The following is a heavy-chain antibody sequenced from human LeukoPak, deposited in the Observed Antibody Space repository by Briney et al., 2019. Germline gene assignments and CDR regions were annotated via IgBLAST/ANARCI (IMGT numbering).Heavy chain of an antibody. CDR2: IRNKANSYTT. Sequence: GGSLRLSCAASGLPFSDHYMDWVRQAPGKGLEWVGRIRNKANSYTTEYAASVKGRFTISRDDSKNSLYLQMNSLKTEDTAVYFCARAKYSSGWFLSDPWGQGTLVTVSS. J-gene: IGHJ5*02. CDR3: ARAKYSSGWFLSDP. CDR1: GLPFSDHY. D-gene: IGHD6-19*01. V-gene: IGHV3-72*01.